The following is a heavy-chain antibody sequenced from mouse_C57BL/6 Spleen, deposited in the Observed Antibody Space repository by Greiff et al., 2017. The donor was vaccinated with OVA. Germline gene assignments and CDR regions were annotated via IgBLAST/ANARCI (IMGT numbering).Heavy chain of an antibody. CDR3: TVGTGQYYYAMDY. CDR2: IRLKSDNYAT. D-gene: IGHD3-1*01. J-gene: IGHJ4*01. Sequence: EVKVEESGGGLVQPGGSMKLSCVASGFTFSNYWMNWVRQSPEKGLEWVAQIRLKSDNYATHYAESVKGRFTISRDDSKSSVYLQMNNLRAEDTGIYYCTVGTGQYYYAMDYWGQGTSVTVSS. V-gene: IGHV6-3*01. CDR1: GFTFSNYW.